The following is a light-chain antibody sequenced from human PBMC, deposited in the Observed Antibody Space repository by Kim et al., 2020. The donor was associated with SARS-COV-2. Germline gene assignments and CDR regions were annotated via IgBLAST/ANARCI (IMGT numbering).Light chain of an antibody. CDR1: GVGDKV. J-gene: IGLJ3*02. V-gene: IGLV3-1*01. Sequence: VSPEQTASITCCGSGVGDKVAFWYQQKPGQSPVLVIYQDTRRPSGIPERFSGSNSGNTATLTISGTQAMDEADYYCQAWDSSAGVFGGGTKLTVL. CDR3: QAWDSSAGV. CDR2: QDT.